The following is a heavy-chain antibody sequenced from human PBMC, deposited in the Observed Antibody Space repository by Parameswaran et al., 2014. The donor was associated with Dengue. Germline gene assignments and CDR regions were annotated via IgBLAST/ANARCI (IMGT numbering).Heavy chain of an antibody. CDR1: GFTFSSYG. CDR2: ISYDGSNK. J-gene: IGHJ3*02. CDR3: AKTSVEMATREQGQTGGAFDI. D-gene: IGHD5-24*01. Sequence: GGSLRLSCAASGFTFSSYGMHWVRQAPGKGLEWVAVISYDGSNKYYADSVKGRFTISRDNSKNTLYLQMNSLRAEDTAVYYCAKTSVEMATREQGQTGGAFDIWGQGTMVTVSS. V-gene: IGHV3-30*18.